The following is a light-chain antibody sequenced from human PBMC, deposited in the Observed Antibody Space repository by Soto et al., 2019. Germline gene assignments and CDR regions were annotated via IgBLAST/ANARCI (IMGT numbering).Light chain of an antibody. CDR3: QQYNDWPPLT. CDR2: GTS. Sequence: EIVMTQSPATLSVSPGERATLSCRASQSVTNNYLAWFQQKPGQAPRLLIYGTSTRATGVPARFSGSGSGTEFTLTISNLQSEDFAVYYCQQYNDWPPLTFGGGTKVDIK. V-gene: IGKV3-15*01. CDR1: QSVTNN. J-gene: IGKJ4*01.